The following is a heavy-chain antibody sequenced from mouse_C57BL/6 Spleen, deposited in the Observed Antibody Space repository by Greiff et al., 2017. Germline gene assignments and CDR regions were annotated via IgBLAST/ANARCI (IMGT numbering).Heavy chain of an antibody. J-gene: IGHJ4*01. CDR1: GYAFTNYL. CDR2: ITPGSGGT. V-gene: IGHV1-54*01. D-gene: IGHD1-1*01. CDR3: EREGDTKVVATAMDY. Sequence: QVQLQQSGAELVRPGTSVKVSCKASGYAFTNYLIEWVKQRPGQGLEWIGVITPGSGGTNYNEKFKGKETLTADQSSSTAYMQLSSLTSEDSAIYICEREGDTKVVATAMDYWGQGTSVTVSS.